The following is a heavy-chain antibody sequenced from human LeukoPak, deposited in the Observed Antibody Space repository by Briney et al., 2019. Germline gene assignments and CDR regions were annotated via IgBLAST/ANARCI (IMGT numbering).Heavy chain of an antibody. CDR1: GGTFSSYA. CDR2: IIPIFGTA. V-gene: IGHV1-69*13. Sequence: SVTVSCKASGGTFSSYAISWVRQAPGQGLEWMGGIIPIFGTANYAQKFQGRVTITADESTSTAYMELSSLRSEDTAVYYCARTDLVVVAAGAPYFDYWGQGTLVTVSS. J-gene: IGHJ4*02. CDR3: ARTDLVVVAAGAPYFDY. D-gene: IGHD2-15*01.